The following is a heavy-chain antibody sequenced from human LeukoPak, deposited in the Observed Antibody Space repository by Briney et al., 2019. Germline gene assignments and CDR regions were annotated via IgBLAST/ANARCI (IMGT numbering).Heavy chain of an antibody. CDR1: GFSLSTSGVG. J-gene: IGHJ5*02. D-gene: IGHD3-3*01. V-gene: IGHV2-5*01. CDR3: AHLGNYDFWSGYGNWFDP. Sequence: SGPTLVKPTQTLTLTCTFSGFSLSTSGVGVGWIRQPPGKALEWLALIYWNDDKRYSPSLKSRLTITKDTSKNQVVLTMTNMDPVDTATYYCAHLGNYDFWSGYGNWFDPWGQGTLVTVSS. CDR2: IYWNDDK.